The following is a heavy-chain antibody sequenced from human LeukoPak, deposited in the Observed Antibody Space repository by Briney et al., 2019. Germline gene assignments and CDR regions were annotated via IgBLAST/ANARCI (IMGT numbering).Heavy chain of an antibody. CDR1: GYTFTSYG. V-gene: IGHV1-18*01. J-gene: IGHJ4*02. D-gene: IGHD4-23*01. Sequence: ASVKVSCKASGYTFTSYGVSWVRQAPGQGLEWMGWISAYNGNTNYAQKPQGRVTMTTDTSTSTAYMELRSLRSDDTAVYYCARDNSSLLFDYWGQGTLVTVAS. CDR2: ISAYNGNT. CDR3: ARDNSSLLFDY.